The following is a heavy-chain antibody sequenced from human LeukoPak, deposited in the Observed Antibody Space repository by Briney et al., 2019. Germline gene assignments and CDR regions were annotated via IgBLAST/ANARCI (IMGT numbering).Heavy chain of an antibody. J-gene: IGHJ4*02. D-gene: IGHD3-10*01. CDR1: GFTFSDYN. V-gene: IGHV3-48*02. CDR2: FSNRSSSI. Sequence: GGSLRLSSAASGFTFSDYNMNWVRAAPGKGVERVSYFSNRSSSIYYADSVKGRFTISRDNAQNSLYLQMNSLRDEDTAVYYCARDSRFGKLLIPYFDYWGRGTLVTVSS. CDR3: ARDSRFGKLLIPYFDY.